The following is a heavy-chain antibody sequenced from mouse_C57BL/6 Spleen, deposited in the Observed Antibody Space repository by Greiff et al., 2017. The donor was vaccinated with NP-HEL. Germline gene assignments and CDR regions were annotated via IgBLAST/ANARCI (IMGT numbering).Heavy chain of an antibody. CDR1: GYTFTDYN. J-gene: IGHJ4*01. CDR2: INPNNGGT. Sequence: EVQLQQSGPELVKPGASVKIPCKASGYTFTDYNMDWVKQSHGKSLEWIGDINPNNGGTISNQKFKGKATLTVDKSSSTAYMELRSLTSEDTAVYYLARVYGYDTDYARDYWGQGTAVTVSS. V-gene: IGHV1-18*01. CDR3: ARVYGYDTDYARDY. D-gene: IGHD2-2*01.